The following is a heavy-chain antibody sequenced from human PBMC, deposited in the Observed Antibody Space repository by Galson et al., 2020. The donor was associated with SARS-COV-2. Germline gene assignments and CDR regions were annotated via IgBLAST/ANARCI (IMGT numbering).Heavy chain of an antibody. CDR3: ARDPPDSGWCFDQ. CDR1: GFTFSSYS. D-gene: IGHD6-19*01. CDR2: ISSSSSYI. J-gene: IGHJ4*02. Sequence: NSGGSLRLSCAASGFTFSSYSMNWVRQAPGKGLEWVSSISSSSSYIYYADSVKGRFTISRDNAKNSLYLQMNNLRAEDTAVYYCARDPPDSGWCFDQWGQGTLVPVSS. V-gene: IGHV3-21*01.